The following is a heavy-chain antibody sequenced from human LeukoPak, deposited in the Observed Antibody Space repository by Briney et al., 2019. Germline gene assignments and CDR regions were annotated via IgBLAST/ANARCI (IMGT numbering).Heavy chain of an antibody. CDR3: ARGPSSSGWYGGYYFDY. CDR1: GFTFSSYE. J-gene: IGHJ4*02. D-gene: IGHD6-19*01. V-gene: IGHV3-48*03. CDR2: ISSSGSTI. Sequence: GGSLRFSCAASGFTFSSYEMNWVCQAPGKGLEWVSYISSSGSTIYYADSVKGRFTISRDNAKNSLYLQMNSLRAEDTAVYYCARGPSSSGWYGGYYFDYWGQGTLVTVSS.